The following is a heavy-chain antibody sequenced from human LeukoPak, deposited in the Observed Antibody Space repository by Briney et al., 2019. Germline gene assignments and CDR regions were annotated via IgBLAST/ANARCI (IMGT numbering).Heavy chain of an antibody. J-gene: IGHJ6*03. D-gene: IGHD3-3*01. CDR1: GYTFTSYY. V-gene: IGHV7-4-1*02. CDR2: INTNTGNP. Sequence: ASVKVSCKASGYTFTSYYMHWVRQAPGQGLEWMGWINTNTGNPTYAQGFTGRFVFSLDTSVSTAYLQISSLKAEDTAVYYCARDPNYDFWSGYYSIYYYYYYMDVWGKGTTVTVSS. CDR3: ARDPNYDFWSGYYSIYYYYYYMDV.